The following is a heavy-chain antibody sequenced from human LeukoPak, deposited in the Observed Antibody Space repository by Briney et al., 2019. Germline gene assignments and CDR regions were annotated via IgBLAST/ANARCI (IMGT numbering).Heavy chain of an antibody. Sequence: GGSLRLSCAASGFTVSSNYMSWVRQAPGKGLEWVSVIYSTGNTYYADSVKGRFTISRDNSKNTVYLQMNSLRAEDTAVYFCARDRYRGTYYFEYWGQGTLVTVSS. J-gene: IGHJ4*02. CDR2: IYSTGNT. CDR3: ARDRYRGTYYFEY. D-gene: IGHD3-10*01. V-gene: IGHV3-53*01. CDR1: GFTVSSNY.